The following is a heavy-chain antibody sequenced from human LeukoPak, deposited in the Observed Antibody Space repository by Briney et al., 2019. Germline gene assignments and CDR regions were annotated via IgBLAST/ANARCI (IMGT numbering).Heavy chain of an antibody. D-gene: IGHD2-21*02. CDR2: ISYDGSNK. J-gene: IGHJ4*02. CDR3: ARDRRRVTSYYFDY. CDR1: GFTFSSYA. Sequence: PGGSLRLSCAASGFTFSSYAMHWVRQAPGKGLEWVAVISYDGSNKYYADSVKGRFTTSRDNSKNTLYLQMNSLRAEDTAVYYCARDRRRVTSYYFDYWGQGTLVTVSS. V-gene: IGHV3-30-3*01.